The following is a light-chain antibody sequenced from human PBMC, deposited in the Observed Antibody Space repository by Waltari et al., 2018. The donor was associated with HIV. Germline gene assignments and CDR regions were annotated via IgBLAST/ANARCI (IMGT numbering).Light chain of an antibody. CDR3: QSVDSSRIWV. Sequence: SYELTQPPSVSVSPGQTDRITCPGDAFANQYAYWFQQKPGQAPVLFIFKDNERPSGIPARFSGSRSGTTVMLTISGVQAEDEADYYCQSVDSSRIWVFGGGTKLTVL. CDR1: AFANQY. V-gene: IGLV3-25*03. CDR2: KDN. J-gene: IGLJ3*02.